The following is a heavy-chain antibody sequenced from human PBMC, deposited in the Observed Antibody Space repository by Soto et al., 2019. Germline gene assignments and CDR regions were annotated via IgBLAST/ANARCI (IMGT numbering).Heavy chain of an antibody. D-gene: IGHD1-26*01. J-gene: IGHJ5*02. V-gene: IGHV3-23*01. Sequence: EVQLSESGGDLRQPGGSLRLSCAASGFTFTTYAMTWVRQTPGKGLEWVSGISASGGLKYYADSVRGRFTVSRDNSKNILYLQMDNLRDEDTALYYCAREVGAPSGWLDPWGQGTQVTVSS. CDR2: ISASGGLK. CDR3: AREVGAPSGWLDP. CDR1: GFTFTTYA.